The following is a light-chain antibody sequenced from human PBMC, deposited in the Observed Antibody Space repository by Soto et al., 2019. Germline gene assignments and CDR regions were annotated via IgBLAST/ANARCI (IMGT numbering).Light chain of an antibody. V-gene: IGKV1-33*01. Sequence: DIQMTQSPSSLSASVGDRVTVTCQASQDIKNYLNWYQQKSGKAPKILIYDASDLETGVPSRVSGSGSGTKFTLTIASLQPDDFATYYCQQYETFSGTFGPGTKVDIK. J-gene: IGKJ1*01. CDR1: QDIKNY. CDR3: QQYETFSGT. CDR2: DAS.